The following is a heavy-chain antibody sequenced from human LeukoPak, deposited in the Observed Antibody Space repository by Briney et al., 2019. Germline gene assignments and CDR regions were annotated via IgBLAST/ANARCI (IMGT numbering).Heavy chain of an antibody. Sequence: GGSLRLSCAASGFTFSNALMSWVRQAPGKALEWVGRIKSKTDGGTTDYAAPVKGRFTISRDDSNNTLYLQMNSLKTEDTAVYYCTTDKVAGTTLLDSWGQGTLVTVSS. J-gene: IGHJ4*02. CDR1: GFTFSNAL. V-gene: IGHV3-15*01. CDR3: TTDKVAGTTLLDS. CDR2: IKSKTDGGTT. D-gene: IGHD1-7*01.